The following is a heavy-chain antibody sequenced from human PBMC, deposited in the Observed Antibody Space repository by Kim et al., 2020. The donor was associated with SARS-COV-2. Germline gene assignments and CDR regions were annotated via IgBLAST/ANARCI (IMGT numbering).Heavy chain of an antibody. V-gene: IGHV3-23*01. CDR3: AKHLHVTTVTLYWYFEL. CDR1: GFTFSHYA. CDR2: IFGSGSGT. J-gene: IGHJ2*01. D-gene: IGHD4-4*01. Sequence: GGSLRLSCAASGFTFSHYAMSWVRQAPGKGLEWVSGIFGSGSGTYYADSVKGRFTISRDNSKNILSLQMSNLRAEDTAIYYCAKHLHVTTVTLYWYFELWGRGTLDAVST.